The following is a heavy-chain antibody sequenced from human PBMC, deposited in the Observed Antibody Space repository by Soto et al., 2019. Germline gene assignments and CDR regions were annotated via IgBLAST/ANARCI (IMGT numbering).Heavy chain of an antibody. CDR1: GYTFTSYY. CDR2: INPSGGST. V-gene: IGHV1-46*03. D-gene: IGHD3-3*01. CDR3: ARGPRIFGVVPDLYYYYYYMDV. Sequence: ASVKVSCKASGYTFTSYYMHWVLQAPGQGLEWMGIINPSGGSTSYAQKFQGRVTMTRDTSTSTVYMELSSLRSEDTAVYYCARGPRIFGVVPDLYYYYYYMDVWGKGTTVTVSS. J-gene: IGHJ6*03.